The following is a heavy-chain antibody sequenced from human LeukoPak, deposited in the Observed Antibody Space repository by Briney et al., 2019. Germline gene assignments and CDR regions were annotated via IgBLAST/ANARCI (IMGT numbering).Heavy chain of an antibody. CDR1: GGSISSYY. D-gene: IGHD3-3*01. V-gene: IGHV4-59*13. Sequence: KSSETLSLTCTVSGGSISSYYWSWIRQPPGKGLEWIGCIYYSGSTDYNPSLKSRVTISVDTSKNQFSLKLSSVTAADTAVYYCARTTLQQDSYYDFWSGYTEPPYFDYWGQGTLVTVSS. CDR3: ARTTLQQDSYYDFWSGYTEPPYFDY. CDR2: IYYSGST. J-gene: IGHJ4*02.